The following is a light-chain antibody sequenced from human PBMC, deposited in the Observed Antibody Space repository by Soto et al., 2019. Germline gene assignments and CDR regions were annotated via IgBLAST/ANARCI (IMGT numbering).Light chain of an antibody. CDR2: DVS. CDR1: SSDVGGYNY. V-gene: IGLV2-14*01. CDR3: SSYTSSSTLGV. Sequence: QSVLTQPASVSGSPGQSITISCTGTSSDVGGYNYVSWYQQHPGKAPQLMIYDVSNRSSGVSKRFSGSKASNTAFPTISGLQAEDEADYYCSSYTSSSTLGVFGGGTKLTVL. J-gene: IGLJ3*02.